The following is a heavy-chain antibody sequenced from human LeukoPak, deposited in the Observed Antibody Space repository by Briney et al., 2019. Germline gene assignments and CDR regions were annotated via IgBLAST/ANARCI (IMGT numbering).Heavy chain of an antibody. Sequence: GGSLRLSCAASGFTFSSDWMLWVRQAPEKGLEWVATINQEGSERYYVDSVRGRFTISRDNAKNSLFLQMNSLRAEDTAVYYCARGDSARGIGDSASWGQGTQVTVSS. J-gene: IGHJ5*02. CDR3: ARGDSARGIGDSAS. D-gene: IGHD4-17*01. V-gene: IGHV3-7*04. CDR2: INQEGSER. CDR1: GFTFSSDW.